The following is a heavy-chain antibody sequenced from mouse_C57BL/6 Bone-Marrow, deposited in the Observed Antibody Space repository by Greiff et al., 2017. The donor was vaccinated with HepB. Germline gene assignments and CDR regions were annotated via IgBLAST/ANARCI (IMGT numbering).Heavy chain of an antibody. J-gene: IGHJ3*01. V-gene: IGHV1-50*01. CDR2: IDPSDSYT. Sequence: QVQLQQPGAELVKPGASVKLSCKASGYTFTSYWMQWVKQRPGQGLEWIGEIDPSDSYTNYNQKFKGKATLTVDTSSSTASMQRSSLTSEDSAVYYCARAEFIYYYGSSPAGFAYWGQGTLVTVSA. CDR1: GYTFTSYW. CDR3: ARAEFIYYYGSSPAGFAY. D-gene: IGHD1-1*01.